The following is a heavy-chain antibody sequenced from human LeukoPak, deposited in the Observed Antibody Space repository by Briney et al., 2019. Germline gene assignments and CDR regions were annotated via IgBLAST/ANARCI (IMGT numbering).Heavy chain of an antibody. Sequence: GGSLRLSCAASGFTFAAYAMNWVRQAPGKGLEWVSGISGSGGSTYYADSVKGRFTISRDNSKNTLYLQMDSLRAEDTAIYYCAKDARRSDGWYFFDHWGQGALVTVSS. CDR3: AKDARRSDGWYFFDH. CDR1: GFTFAAYA. V-gene: IGHV3-23*01. CDR2: ISGSGGST. D-gene: IGHD6-19*01. J-gene: IGHJ4*02.